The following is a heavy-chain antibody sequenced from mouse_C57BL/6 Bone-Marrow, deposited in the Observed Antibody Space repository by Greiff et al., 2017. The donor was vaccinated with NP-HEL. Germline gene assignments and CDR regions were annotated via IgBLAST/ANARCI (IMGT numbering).Heavy chain of an antibody. Sequence: VQLQESGAELARPGASVKLSCKASGYTFTSYGISWVKQRTGQGLEWIGEIYPRSGNTYYNEKFKGKATLTADKSSSTAYMELRSLTSEDSAVYFCARSPTGVYYFDYWGQGTTLTVSS. CDR2: IYPRSGNT. V-gene: IGHV1-81*01. D-gene: IGHD4-1*02. J-gene: IGHJ2*01. CDR3: ARSPTGVYYFDY. CDR1: GYTFTSYG.